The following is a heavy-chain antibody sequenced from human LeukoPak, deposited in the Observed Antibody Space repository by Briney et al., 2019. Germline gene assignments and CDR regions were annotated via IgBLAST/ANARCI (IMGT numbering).Heavy chain of an antibody. V-gene: IGHV3-21*01. D-gene: IGHD3-3*01. CDR2: VSSRSSYI. Sequence: GGSLRLSCAASGFTFSSYSVNWVRQAPGRGVGWVSSVSSRSSYIYYADSVKGRFTISKENPKNSLYLQMNSLGAEDTAVYYCARAYDVEERVGYFDYWGQGTLVTVSS. J-gene: IGHJ4*02. CDR3: ARAYDVEERVGYFDY. CDR1: GFTFSSYS.